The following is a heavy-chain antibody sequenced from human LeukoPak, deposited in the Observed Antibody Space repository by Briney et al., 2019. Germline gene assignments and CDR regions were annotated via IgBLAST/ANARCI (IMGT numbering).Heavy chain of an antibody. Sequence: PGRSLRLSCAASGFTFSSYGMHWVRQARGKGLEWGGVISYDGSNKYYADSVKGRFTISRDNSKNTLYLQMNSLRAEDTAVYYCAKNYYYDSSGYSDYWGQGTLVTVSS. CDR2: ISYDGSNK. J-gene: IGHJ4*02. CDR1: GFTFSSYG. CDR3: AKNYYYDSSGYSDY. V-gene: IGHV3-30*18. D-gene: IGHD3-22*01.